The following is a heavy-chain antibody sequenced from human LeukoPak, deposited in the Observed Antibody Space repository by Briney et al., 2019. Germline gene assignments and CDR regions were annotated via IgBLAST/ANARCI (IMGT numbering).Heavy chain of an antibody. Sequence: GGSLRLSCVASGSTFSSYSMTWVRQAPGKGLEWVSEISGGGENTYYADSVKGRFTISRDNSKNTLYLQMHSLRAEDTAVYYCARRIAARPWSPPFDYWGQGTLVTVSS. CDR2: ISGGGENT. CDR3: ARRIAARPWSPPFDY. D-gene: IGHD6-6*01. V-gene: IGHV3-23*01. J-gene: IGHJ4*02. CDR1: GSTFSSYS.